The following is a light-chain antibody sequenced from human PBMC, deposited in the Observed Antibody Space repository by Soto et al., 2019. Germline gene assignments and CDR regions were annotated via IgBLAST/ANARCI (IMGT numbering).Light chain of an antibody. CDR2: GND. V-gene: IGLV1-51*01. Sequence: QSVLAQPPSVSAAPGQRITVSCSGTNSNIGNNFVSWYQQLPGTAPKLLVFGNDKRPSGIPDRFSGSKSATSATLVISGLQTGDEADYYCGAWDSSLSAYVFGTGTKGTVL. CDR3: GAWDSSLSAYV. J-gene: IGLJ1*01. CDR1: NSNIGNNF.